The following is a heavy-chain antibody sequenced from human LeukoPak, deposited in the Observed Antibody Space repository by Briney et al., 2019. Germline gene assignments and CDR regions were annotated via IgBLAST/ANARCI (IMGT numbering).Heavy chain of an antibody. J-gene: IGHJ4*02. D-gene: IGHD6-13*01. V-gene: IGHV3-23*01. CDR2: ISGSGGST. CDR1: GFTFSSYA. CDR3: AKDEQQLARLPYFDY. Sequence: GGSLRLSCAASGFTFSSYAMSWVRQAPGKGLEWVSAISGSGGSTYYADSVKGRFTIPRDNSKNTLYLQMNSLRAEDTAVYYCAKDEQQLARLPYFDYWGQGTLVTVSS.